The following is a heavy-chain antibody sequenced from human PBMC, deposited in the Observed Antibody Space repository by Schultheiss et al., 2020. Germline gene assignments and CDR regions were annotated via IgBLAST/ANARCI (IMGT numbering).Heavy chain of an antibody. CDR3: ARQGPTHYCSSTSCPVDY. D-gene: IGHD2-2*01. V-gene: IGHV5-51*01. CDR1: VFTFSSYA. J-gene: IGHJ4*02. CDR2: IYPVVSVT. Sequence: SCAASVFTFSSYAMSWVRQAPGKGLEWMGIIYPVVSVTRYSPSFHGQVTISADKSISTAYLQWSSLKASDTAMYYCARQGPTHYCSSTSCPVDYWGQGTLVTV.